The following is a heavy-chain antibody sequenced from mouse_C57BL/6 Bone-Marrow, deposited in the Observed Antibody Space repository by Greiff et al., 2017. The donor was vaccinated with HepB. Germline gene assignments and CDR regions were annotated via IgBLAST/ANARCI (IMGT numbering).Heavy chain of an antibody. V-gene: IGHV1-69*01. CDR2: IDPSDSYT. J-gene: IGHJ4*01. Sequence: QVQLQQPGAELVMPGASVKLSCKASGYTFTSYWMHWVKQRPGQGLEWIGEIDPSDSYTNYNQKFKGKSTLTVDKSSSTAYMQLSSLTSEDSAVYYWARPKFYYGTYYAMDYWGQGTSVPVSS. CDR3: ARPKFYYGTYYAMDY. D-gene: IGHD1-1*02. CDR1: GYTFTSYW.